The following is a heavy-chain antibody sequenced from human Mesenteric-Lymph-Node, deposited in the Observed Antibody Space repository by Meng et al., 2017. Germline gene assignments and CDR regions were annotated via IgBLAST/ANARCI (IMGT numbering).Heavy chain of an antibody. CDR1: GYTFTGYY. J-gene: IGHJ4*02. Sequence: ASVKVSCKASGYTFTGYYMYWVRQAPGQGLEWMGRINLASGGTNYAQKFQGRVTMTRDTSISTAYMELSRLRSDDTAVYYCARNSGSGSYDYWGQGTLVTVSS. D-gene: IGHD3-10*01. CDR2: INLASGGT. V-gene: IGHV1-2*06. CDR3: ARNSGSGSYDY.